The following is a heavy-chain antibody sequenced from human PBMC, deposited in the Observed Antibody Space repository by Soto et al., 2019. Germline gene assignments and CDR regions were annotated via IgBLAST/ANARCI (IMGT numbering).Heavy chain of an antibody. V-gene: IGHV3-53*01. J-gene: IGHJ5*02. CDR2: IYVGVTT. Sequence: EVQLVESGGGLIQPGGSLSLSCAASGVSVSSDYMTWVRQAPGKGLEWVSVIYVGVTTSYAESVKGRFIVSRDNSKNTLYLQMNSLRVDDTAVYYCARGAGYCSGGSCYGRDWFDPWGQGVLVTVST. D-gene: IGHD2-15*01. CDR3: ARGAGYCSGGSCYGRDWFDP. CDR1: GVSVSSDY.